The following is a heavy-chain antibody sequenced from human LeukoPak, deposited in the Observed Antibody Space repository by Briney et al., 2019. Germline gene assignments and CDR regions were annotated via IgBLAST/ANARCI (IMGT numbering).Heavy chain of an antibody. D-gene: IGHD2-15*01. CDR3: ATHGGYCSGGSCYTVH. CDR2: TRQDGSEK. V-gene: IGHV3-7*01. Sequence: GGSLRLSCAASGFTFSSYWMSWVRQAPGKGLEWVANTRQDGSEKYYVDSVKGRFTISRDNAGNSLYLQMNSLRAEDTAVYYCATHGGYCSGGSCYTVHWGQGTLVTVSS. J-gene: IGHJ4*02. CDR1: GFTFSSYW.